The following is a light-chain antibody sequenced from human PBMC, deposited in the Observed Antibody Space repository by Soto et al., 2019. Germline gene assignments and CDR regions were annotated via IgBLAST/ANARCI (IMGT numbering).Light chain of an antibody. CDR1: QSVGGN. J-gene: IGKJ2*01. CDR3: QQYNYLPYT. V-gene: IGKV3-15*01. CDR2: ATS. Sequence: MTQSPATLSVAPGGRATLSCRASQSVGGNLAWYQQKRGQAPRLLLYATSTRAAAIPARFSGSGSGTEFTLTIDSLQSEDFAVYYCQQYNYLPYTFGQGTKLEIK.